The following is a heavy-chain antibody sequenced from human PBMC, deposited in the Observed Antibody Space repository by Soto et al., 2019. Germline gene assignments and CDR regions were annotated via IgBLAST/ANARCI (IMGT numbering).Heavy chain of an antibody. CDR3: ARDRIHYDIWSGSSDYFYYGMDV. Sequence: PGVSLRLSCAASGFTFSSYEMDWVRQAPGKGLEWVSYISDSGNTIYYADSVKGRFTVSRDNAQNSVYLHMNNLRAEDTAVYYCARDRIHYDIWSGSSDYFYYGMDVWGPGTTATVS. CDR2: ISDSGNTI. D-gene: IGHD3-3*01. V-gene: IGHV3-48*03. CDR1: GFTFSSYE. J-gene: IGHJ6*02.